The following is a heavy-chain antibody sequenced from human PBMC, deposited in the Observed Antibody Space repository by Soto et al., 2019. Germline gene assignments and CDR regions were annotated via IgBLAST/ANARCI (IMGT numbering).Heavy chain of an antibody. D-gene: IGHD6-6*01. CDR3: ARDRAVKASSGYFDL. Sequence: QVQLVQSGAEVKKPGASVKVSCKASGYTFTGYYMHWVRQAPGQGLEWMGWINPNSGGTNYAQKFQGWVTMTRDTSISTAYMELSRLRSDDTAVYYCARDRAVKASSGYFDLWGRGTLVTVSS. CDR1: GYTFTGYY. J-gene: IGHJ2*01. V-gene: IGHV1-2*04. CDR2: INPNSGGT.